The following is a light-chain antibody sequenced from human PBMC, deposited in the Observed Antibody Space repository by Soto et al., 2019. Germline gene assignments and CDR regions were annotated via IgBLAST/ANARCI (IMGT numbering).Light chain of an antibody. Sequence: DIQMTQSPSFVSTSVGDRVTVTCRASQDISSWLAWYQQKPGKAPKLLIYTTSTLGSGVPSRFSGSRSGTDFTLTISGLQPEDFATYYCQQANRFPITFGQGTRLEIK. J-gene: IGKJ5*01. CDR2: TTS. V-gene: IGKV1-12*01. CDR3: QQANRFPIT. CDR1: QDISSW.